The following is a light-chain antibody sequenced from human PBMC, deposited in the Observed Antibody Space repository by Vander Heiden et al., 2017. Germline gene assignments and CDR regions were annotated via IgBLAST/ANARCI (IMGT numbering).Light chain of an antibody. CDR2: KAS. CDR3: QEDTVYSRT. CDR1: QNIKTW. J-gene: IGKJ1*01. V-gene: IGKV1-5*03. Sequence: DIEMTQSPSTLSAAIGDRVTITCRASQNIKTWLAWYQQKPGKAPKLLIYKASTLENWVPSRFNGSASGTEFTLTISVLHPEDLTTYYCQEDTVYSRTFGQGTTVEIK.